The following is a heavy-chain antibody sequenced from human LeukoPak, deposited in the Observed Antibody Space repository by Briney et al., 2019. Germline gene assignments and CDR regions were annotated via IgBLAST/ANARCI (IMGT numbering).Heavy chain of an antibody. CDR1: GFSFSSHY. D-gene: IGHD1-26*01. Sequence: NPGGSLRLSCAASGFSFSSHYMNWVRQAPGKGLEWVSSISSSGGYIYSADSVKGRFTISRDNAKNSVYLHMNSLRAEDTAVYYCARPYNGSSHFDYWAREPWSPSPQ. CDR3: ARPYNGSSHFDY. J-gene: IGHJ4*02. CDR2: ISSSGGYI. V-gene: IGHV3-21*01.